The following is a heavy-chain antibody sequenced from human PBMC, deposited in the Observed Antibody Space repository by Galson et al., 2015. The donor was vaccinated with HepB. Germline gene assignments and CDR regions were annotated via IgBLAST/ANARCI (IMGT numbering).Heavy chain of an antibody. D-gene: IGHD3-3*01. V-gene: IGHV1-69*13. CDR2: IIPIFGTA. CDR1: GGTFSSYA. J-gene: IGHJ6*02. Sequence: SVKVSCKASGGTFSSYAISWVRQAPGQGLEWMGGIIPIFGTANYAQKFQGRVTITADESTSTAYMELSSLRSEDTAVYYCAREVFLEWVPLHYGMDVWGQGTTVTVSS. CDR3: AREVFLEWVPLHYGMDV.